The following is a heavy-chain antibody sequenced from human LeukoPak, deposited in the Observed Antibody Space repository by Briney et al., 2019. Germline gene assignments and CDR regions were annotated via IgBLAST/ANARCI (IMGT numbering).Heavy chain of an antibody. CDR2: INPSGGST. J-gene: IGHJ5*02. CDR1: GYTFTNYY. Sequence: GASVKVSCKASGYTFTNYYMHWVRQAPGQGLEWMGIINPSGGSTTYAQKFQGRVTMTRDTSISTAYMELSRLRSDDTAVYYCAIGLGYSGSFDPWGQGTLVTVFS. V-gene: IGHV1-46*01. D-gene: IGHD5-12*01. CDR3: AIGLGYSGSFDP.